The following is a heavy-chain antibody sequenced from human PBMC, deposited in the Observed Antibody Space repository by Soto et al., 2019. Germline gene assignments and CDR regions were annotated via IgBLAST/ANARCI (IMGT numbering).Heavy chain of an antibody. Sequence: ASVKVSCKASGYTFTGYYMHWVRQAPGQGLEWMGWINPNSGGTNYAQKFQGWVTMTRDTSISTAYMELSRLRSDDTAVYYCARALPRDWGSGYMDVWGQGTTVTVSS. CDR2: INPNSGGT. CDR1: GYTFTGYY. V-gene: IGHV1-2*04. J-gene: IGHJ6*02. CDR3: ARALPRDWGSGYMDV. D-gene: IGHD3-10*01.